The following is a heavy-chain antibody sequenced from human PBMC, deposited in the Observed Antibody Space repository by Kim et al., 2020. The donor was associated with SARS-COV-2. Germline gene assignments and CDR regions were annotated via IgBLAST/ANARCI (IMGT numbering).Heavy chain of an antibody. CDR2: IVPEDGEI. J-gene: IGHJ4*02. D-gene: IGHD2-21*01. CDR1: GYTFTELS. CDR3: ATGARGVNPFDS. V-gene: IGHV1-24*01. Sequence: ASVKVSCKVSGYTFTELSMHWVRQAPGKGLEWMGGIVPEDGEIIYAQKFQGRVTMTADTSTDTVHMELSSLRSEDTAVYYCATGARGVNPFDSWGQGTLV.